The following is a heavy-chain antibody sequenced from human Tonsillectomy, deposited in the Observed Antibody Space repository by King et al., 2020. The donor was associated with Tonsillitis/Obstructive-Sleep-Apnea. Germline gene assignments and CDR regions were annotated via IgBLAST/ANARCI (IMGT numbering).Heavy chain of an antibody. V-gene: IGHV4-4*02. CDR3: ATVYSSGWYEGDAFDI. J-gene: IGHJ3*02. CDR1: GGSISSSNW. D-gene: IGHD6-19*01. Sequence: QLQESGPGLVKPSGTLSLTCAVSGGSISSSNWWSWVRQPPGKGLEWIWEIYHSGSTTYNPSLKSRVTISVDKSKNQFSLKLSSVTAADTAVYYCATVYSSGWYEGDAFDIWGQGTMVTVSS. CDR2: IYHSGST.